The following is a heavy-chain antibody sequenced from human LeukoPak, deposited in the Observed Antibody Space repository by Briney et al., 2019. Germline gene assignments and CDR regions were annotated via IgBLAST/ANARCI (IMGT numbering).Heavy chain of an antibody. CDR3: ARDSTYYYDSGSSGPRYFDN. V-gene: IGHV3-30*01. D-gene: IGHD3-10*01. Sequence: PGKSLRLSCAASGFTFSNYAMHWVRQAPGKGLEWVSLISSGGTYEYYADSVKGRFTISRDNSKNTLYLQLNSLRAEDTAVYYCARDSTYYYDSGSSGPRYFDNRGQGTLVTVSS. J-gene: IGHJ4*02. CDR2: ISSGGTYE. CDR1: GFTFSNYA.